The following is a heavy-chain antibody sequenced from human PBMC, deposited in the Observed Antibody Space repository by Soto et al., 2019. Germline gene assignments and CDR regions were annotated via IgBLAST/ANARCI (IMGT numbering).Heavy chain of an antibody. J-gene: IGHJ6*02. Sequence: QVQLVQSGAEVKKPGSSVKVSCKASGGTFSSYAISWVRQAPGQGLEWMGGIIPIFGTANYAQKFQGRVTXTSEKSXXTAYRELSSLRSEDTAVYYCARHVPAAGYYYGMDVWGQGTTVTVSS. D-gene: IGHD2-2*01. V-gene: IGHV1-69*14. CDR1: GGTFSSYA. CDR2: IIPIFGTA. CDR3: ARHVPAAGYYYGMDV.